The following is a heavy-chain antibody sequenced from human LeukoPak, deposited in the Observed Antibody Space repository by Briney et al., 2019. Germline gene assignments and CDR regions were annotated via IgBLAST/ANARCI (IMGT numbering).Heavy chain of an antibody. CDR3: ARPSPGCDFVMDV. Sequence: GESLKISCKGSGHSFTSYWIAWVRQMPGKGLEWMGIIYPGDSDTRYSPSFQGQVTFSADKSISTAYLQWSSLKASDTAMYYCARPSPGCDFVMDVWGQGTTVTVSS. D-gene: IGHD2-15*01. CDR1: GHSFTSYW. CDR2: IYPGDSDT. V-gene: IGHV5-51*01. J-gene: IGHJ6*02.